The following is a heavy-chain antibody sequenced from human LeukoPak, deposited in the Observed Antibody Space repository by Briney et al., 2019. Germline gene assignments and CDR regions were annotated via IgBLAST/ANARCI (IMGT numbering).Heavy chain of an antibody. CDR2: ISAYNGNT. Sequence: ASVKVSCKASGGTFSSYAISWVRQAPGQGLEWMGWISAYNGNTNYAQKLQGRVTMTTDTSTSTAYMELRSLRSDDTAVYYCARDIVVVPAARLFDYWGQGTLVTVSS. CDR3: ARDIVVVPAARLFDY. J-gene: IGHJ4*02. D-gene: IGHD2-2*01. V-gene: IGHV1-18*01. CDR1: GGTFSSYA.